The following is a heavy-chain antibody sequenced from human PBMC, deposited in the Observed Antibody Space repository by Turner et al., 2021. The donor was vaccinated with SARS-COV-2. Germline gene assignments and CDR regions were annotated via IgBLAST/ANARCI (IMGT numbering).Heavy chain of an antibody. Sequence: EVQLVESGGGLVQPGRSLRLSCAASGFTFADYAMHWVRQAPGKGLEWVSSISVSGGSTYYADSVKGRFTISRDNSKNTLYLQMNSLRAEDTAVYYCAKAQLGYYLGVDYWGQGTLVTVSS. J-gene: IGHJ4*02. CDR2: ISVSGGST. D-gene: IGHD3-3*01. CDR3: AKAQLGYYLGVDY. CDR1: GFTFADYA. V-gene: IGHV3-23*04.